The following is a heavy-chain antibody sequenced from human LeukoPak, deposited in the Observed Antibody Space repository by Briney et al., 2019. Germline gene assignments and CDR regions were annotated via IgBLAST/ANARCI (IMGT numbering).Heavy chain of an antibody. CDR1: GGSFSGYY. CDR3: ARGPFCSSTSCYSNWFDP. Sequence: SETLSLTCAVYGGSFSGYYWSWIRQPPGKGLEWIGKINHSGSTNYNPSLKSRVTISVDTSKNQFSLKLSSVTAADTAVYYCARGPFCSSTSCYSNWFDPWGQGTLVTVSS. CDR2: INHSGST. J-gene: IGHJ5*02. D-gene: IGHD2-2*01. V-gene: IGHV4-34*01.